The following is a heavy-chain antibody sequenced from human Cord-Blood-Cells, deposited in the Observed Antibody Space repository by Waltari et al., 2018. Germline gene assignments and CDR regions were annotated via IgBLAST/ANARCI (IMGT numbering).Heavy chain of an antibody. CDR3: AKNPDFWSGYYCLFDY. V-gene: IGHV3-23*01. D-gene: IGHD3-3*01. CDR1: GFTFSSYT. CDR2: ISGSGGST. J-gene: IGHJ4*02. Sequence: EVQLLESGGGLVQPGGSLRLSCAASGFTFSSYTMSWVRQAPGKGLEWVSAISGSGGSTYYADAVKGRFTISRDNSKNTLYLQMNSLRAEDTAVYYCAKNPDFWSGYYCLFDYWGQGTLVTVSS.